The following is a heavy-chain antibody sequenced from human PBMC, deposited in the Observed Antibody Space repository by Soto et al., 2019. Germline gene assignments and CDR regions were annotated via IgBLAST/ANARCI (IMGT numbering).Heavy chain of an antibody. CDR2: IDYSGST. D-gene: IGHD2-15*01. Sequence: QVQLQESGPGLVKPSQTLSLTCTVSGGSISSGGYYWSWIRQHPGKGLEWIGYIDYSGSTYYNPSLKSRVTIAVDTSKNQFSLKLSSVTAADTAVYYCARDPSERYCSGGSCYRAYYFDYWGQGTLVTVSS. J-gene: IGHJ4*02. CDR1: GGSISSGGYY. CDR3: ARDPSERYCSGGSCYRAYYFDY. V-gene: IGHV4-31*03.